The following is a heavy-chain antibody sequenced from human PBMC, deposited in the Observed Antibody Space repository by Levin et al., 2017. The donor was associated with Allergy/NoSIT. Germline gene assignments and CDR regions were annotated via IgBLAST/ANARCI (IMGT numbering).Heavy chain of an antibody. CDR1: GFTFSSYG. CDR3: AKWADYGDEGGYFDY. D-gene: IGHD4-17*01. Sequence: GGSLRLSCAASGFTFSSYGMHWVRQAPGKGLEWVAVISYDGSNKYYADSVKGRFTISRDNSKNTLYLQMNSLRAEDTAVYYCAKWADYGDEGGYFDYWGQGTLVTVSS. J-gene: IGHJ4*02. CDR2: ISYDGSNK. V-gene: IGHV3-30*18.